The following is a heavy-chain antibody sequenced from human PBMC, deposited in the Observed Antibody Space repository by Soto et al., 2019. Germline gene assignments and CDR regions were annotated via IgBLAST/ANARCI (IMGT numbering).Heavy chain of an antibody. CDR2: IYWDDDK. D-gene: IGHD3-10*01. V-gene: IGHV2-5*02. Sequence: QITLKESGPTLLKPTQTLTLTCTFSGFTLTTSGVGVGWIRQPPGKALEWLALIYWDDDKRYSPSLESRLTITKDTSKNQVVLTMTNMDPVDTATYYCAHRGRVGRGEPNWFDPWGQGTLVTVSS. CDR1: GFTLTTSGVG. CDR3: AHRGRVGRGEPNWFDP. J-gene: IGHJ5*02.